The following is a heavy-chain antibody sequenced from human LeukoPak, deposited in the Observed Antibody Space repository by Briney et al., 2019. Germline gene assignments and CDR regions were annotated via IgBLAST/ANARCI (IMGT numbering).Heavy chain of an antibody. CDR1: GFTFSSYA. CDR3: AKVTLYSSGWSRFDP. D-gene: IGHD6-19*01. Sequence: GRSLRLSCAASGFTFSSYAMSWVRQAPGKGLEWVSAISGSGGSTYYADSVKGRFTISRDNSKNTLYLQMNSLRAEDTAVYYCAKVTLYSSGWSRFDPWGQGTLVTVSS. J-gene: IGHJ5*02. V-gene: IGHV3-23*01. CDR2: ISGSGGST.